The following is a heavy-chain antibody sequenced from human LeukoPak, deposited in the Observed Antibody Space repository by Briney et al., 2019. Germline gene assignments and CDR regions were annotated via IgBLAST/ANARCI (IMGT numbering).Heavy chain of an antibody. J-gene: IGHJ4*02. CDR3: ARASGDIVETATMGSY. V-gene: IGHV3-21*01. CDR2: ISSSSSSI. CDR1: GFTFNSYS. D-gene: IGHD5-18*01. Sequence: GGSLRLSCAACGFTFNSYSMNWVRQAPAKGLEGVSSISSSSSSIYYADSVKGRFTISRDSAKNSLYLQMNSLRAEDTAVYYCARASGDIVETATMGSYWGQGTLVTVSS.